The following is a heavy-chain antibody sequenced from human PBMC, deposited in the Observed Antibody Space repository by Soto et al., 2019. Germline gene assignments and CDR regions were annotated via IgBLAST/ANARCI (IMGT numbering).Heavy chain of an antibody. CDR1: GFILSDCA. CDR3: VRDLSCGYNCYYYMDV. D-gene: IGHD3-16*02. Sequence: GGSLRLSCATSGFILSDCAMNWVRQAPGKGLEWVSYISSSSSVIDYADSVKGRFTVSRDNARNSLYLQMNSLRAEDTAVYYCVRDLSCGYNCYYYMDVWGKGTKVTVSS. J-gene: IGHJ6*03. CDR2: ISSSSSVI. V-gene: IGHV3-48*01.